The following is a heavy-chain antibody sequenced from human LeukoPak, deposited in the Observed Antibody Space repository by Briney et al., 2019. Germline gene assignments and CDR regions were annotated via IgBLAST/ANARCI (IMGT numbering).Heavy chain of an antibody. V-gene: IGHV4-59*01. J-gene: IGHJ4*02. CDR1: GGSISSYY. Sequence: SETLSLTCTVSGGSISSYYWSWIRQPPGKGLEWIGYIYYSGSTNYNPSLKSRVTISVDTSKNQFSLKLRSVTAADTAVYYCARDSSMLRGPLVIYYFDFWGQGTLVTVSS. D-gene: IGHD3-10*01. CDR3: ARDSSMLRGPLVIYYFDF. CDR2: IYYSGST.